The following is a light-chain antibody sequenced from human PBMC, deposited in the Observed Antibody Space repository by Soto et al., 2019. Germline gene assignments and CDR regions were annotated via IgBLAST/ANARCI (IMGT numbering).Light chain of an antibody. CDR3: SSNTASSSYV. CDR1: SGDVGGYDY. J-gene: IGLJ1*01. Sequence: QSALTQPASVSGSPGQSITISCTRTSGDVGGYDYVSWYQQHPGRAPKLIIYEVTYRPSGVSNRFSGSKSGNTASLTISGLQAEDEADYYCSSNTASSSYVFGTGIKLTVL. CDR2: EVT. V-gene: IGLV2-14*01.